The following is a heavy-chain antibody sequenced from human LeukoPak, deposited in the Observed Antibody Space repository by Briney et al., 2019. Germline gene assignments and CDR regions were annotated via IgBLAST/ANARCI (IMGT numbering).Heavy chain of an antibody. CDR3: ARDTGRNFDY. CDR2: ISSSSSYI. Sequence: GGSLRLSCVGSGFTFSRYWLNWVRQAPGKGLEWVSSISSSSSYIYYADSVKGRFTISRDNAKNSLYLQMNSLRAEDTAVYYCARDTGRNFDYWGQGTLVTVSP. CDR1: GFTFSRYW. V-gene: IGHV3-21*01. D-gene: IGHD1-14*01. J-gene: IGHJ4*02.